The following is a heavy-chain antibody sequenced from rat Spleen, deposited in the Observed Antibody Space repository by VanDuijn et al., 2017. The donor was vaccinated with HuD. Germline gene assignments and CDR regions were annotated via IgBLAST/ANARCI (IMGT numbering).Heavy chain of an antibody. Sequence: EVQLVESGGGLVQPGRSLKLSCAASGFTFSNYGMAWVRQAPTKGLEWVATISYDGSSTYYRDPVKGRFTISRDNAESTLYLQMDSLRSEDTATYYCARRGATLFDYWGQGVMVTVSS. CDR3: ARRGATLFDY. D-gene: IGHD3-4*01. J-gene: IGHJ2*01. V-gene: IGHV5-29*01. CDR1: GFTFSNYG. CDR2: ISYDGSST.